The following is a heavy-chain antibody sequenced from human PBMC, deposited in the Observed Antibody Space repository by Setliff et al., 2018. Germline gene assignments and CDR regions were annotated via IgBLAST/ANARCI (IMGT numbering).Heavy chain of an antibody. CDR1: GYTFSSYA. D-gene: IGHD2-2*01. V-gene: IGHV7-4-1*02. J-gene: IGHJ5*02. Sequence: ASVKVSCKASGYTFSSYAMNWVRQAPGQGLEWMGRINTITGNPTYAQGFTGRFVFSLDTSVSTAYLQISSLKPEDTAVYYCARDLGYCSRTSCHWYWFDPWGQGTLVTVSS. CDR3: ARDLGYCSRTSCHWYWFDP. CDR2: INTITGNP.